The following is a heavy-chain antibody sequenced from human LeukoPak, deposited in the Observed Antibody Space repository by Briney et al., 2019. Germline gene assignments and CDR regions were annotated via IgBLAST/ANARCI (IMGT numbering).Heavy chain of an antibody. D-gene: IGHD3-22*01. CDR1: GFTFSSYA. CDR2: ISGSGGST. CDR3: AKDEDYYDSSGYYSYFDY. V-gene: IGHV3-23*01. Sequence: SGGSLRHSCAASGFTFSSYAMSWVRQAPGKGLEWVSAISGSGGSTYYADSVKGRFTISRDNSKNTLYLQMNSLRAEDTAVYYCAKDEDYYDSSGYYSYFDYWGQGTLVTVSS. J-gene: IGHJ4*02.